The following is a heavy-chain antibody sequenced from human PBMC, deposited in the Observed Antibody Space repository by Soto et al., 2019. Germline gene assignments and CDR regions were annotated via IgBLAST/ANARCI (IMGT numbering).Heavy chain of an antibody. J-gene: IGHJ4*02. D-gene: IGHD3-10*01. CDR2: IFHDGTA. V-gene: IGHV4-4*02. CDR1: GVSISSGNW. CDR3: ARLVYDTRLNYMYFDF. Sequence: SETLSLTCAVSGVSISSGNWWTWVRQSPQRGLEYIGEIFHDGTANYYPSFEGRVAISVDTSKNQFSLKLTSVTAADTAIYFCARLVYDTRLNYMYFDFWGQGTLVTVS.